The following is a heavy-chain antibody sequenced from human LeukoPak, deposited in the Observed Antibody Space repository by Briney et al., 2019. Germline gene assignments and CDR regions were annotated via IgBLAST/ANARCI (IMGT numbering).Heavy chain of an antibody. D-gene: IGHD3-3*01. CDR3: ARLKRFLEWLYPYYFDY. V-gene: IGHV4-59*12. CDR2: IYYDGST. Sequence: SETLSLTCTVSGDSISSYYCSWIRQPPGKGLEWIGYIYYDGSTNYNPSLKSRITMSLDTSKNQFSLKLSSVTAADTAVYYCARLKRFLEWLYPYYFDYWGQGTLVTVSS. CDR1: GDSISSYY. J-gene: IGHJ4*02.